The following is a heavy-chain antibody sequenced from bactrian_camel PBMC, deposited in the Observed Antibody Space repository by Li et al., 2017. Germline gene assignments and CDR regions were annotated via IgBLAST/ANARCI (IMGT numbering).Heavy chain of an antibody. V-gene: IGHV3S54*01. CDR2: IIAGGATT. D-gene: IGHD6*01. Sequence: QVQLVESGGGSVQAGETLTLSCLASGYRISSSCMGWYRQAPGKEREGVATIIAGGATTYYADSLKGRFTISQDNARNTVYLQMNSLKPEDTAVYYCAPHAPYGGSCPADFGYWGQGTQVTVS. J-gene: IGHJ6*01. CDR3: APHAPYGGSCPADFGY. CDR1: GYRISSSC.